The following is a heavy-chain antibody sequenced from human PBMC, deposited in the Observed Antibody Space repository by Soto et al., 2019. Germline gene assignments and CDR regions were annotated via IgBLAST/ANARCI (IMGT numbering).Heavy chain of an antibody. V-gene: IGHV1-69*01. D-gene: IGHD1-1*01. CDR3: ARGGTGFSLGTIDY. CDR1: GGTFSSYA. J-gene: IGHJ4*02. Sequence: VSCKASGGTFSSYAISWVRQAPGQGLEWMGGIIPIFGTANYAQKFQGRVTITADESTSTAYMELSSLRSEDTAVYYCARGGTGFSLGTIDYWGQGTLVTVSS. CDR2: IIPIFGTA.